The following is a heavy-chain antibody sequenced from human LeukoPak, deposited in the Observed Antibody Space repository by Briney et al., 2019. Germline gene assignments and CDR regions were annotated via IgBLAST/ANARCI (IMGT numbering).Heavy chain of an antibody. CDR3: ARRPYYDFWSGQLDY. CDR1: GFTFSSYS. CDR2: ISSSSSTI. Sequence: PGGSLRLSCAASGFTFSSYSMNWVRQAPGKGLEWVSYISSSSSTIYYADSVKGRFTISRDNAKNSLYLQMNSLRAEDTAVYYCARRPYYDFWSGQLDYWGQGTLVTVSS. D-gene: IGHD3-3*01. J-gene: IGHJ4*02. V-gene: IGHV3-48*01.